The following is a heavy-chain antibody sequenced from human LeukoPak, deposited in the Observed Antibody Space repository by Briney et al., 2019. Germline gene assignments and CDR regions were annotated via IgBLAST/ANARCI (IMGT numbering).Heavy chain of an antibody. Sequence: GGSLRLSCAASGFTFSSYAMHWVRQAPGKGLEWVAVISYDGSNKYYADSVKGRFTISRDNSKNTLYLQMNSLRTEDTAVYYCARVPGYDSSGYFDYWGQGTLVTVSS. CDR3: ARVPGYDSSGYFDY. CDR2: ISYDGSNK. D-gene: IGHD3-22*01. CDR1: GFTFSSYA. J-gene: IGHJ4*02. V-gene: IGHV3-30-3*01.